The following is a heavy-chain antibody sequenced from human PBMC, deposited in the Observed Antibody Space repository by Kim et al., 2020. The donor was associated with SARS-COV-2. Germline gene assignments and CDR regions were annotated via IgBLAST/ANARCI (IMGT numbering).Heavy chain of an antibody. CDR2: LWYDGSNK. CDR3: GNFEH. J-gene: IGHJ4*02. Sequence: GGSLRLSCAVSGFTFSSSAMHWVRQAPGKGLEWVAGLWYDGSNKIYVDSVKGRFTISRDNSKNTLYLQMNSLRAEDTAVYYCGNFEHWGQGTLVTVSS. CDR1: GFTFSSSA. V-gene: IGHV3-33*06.